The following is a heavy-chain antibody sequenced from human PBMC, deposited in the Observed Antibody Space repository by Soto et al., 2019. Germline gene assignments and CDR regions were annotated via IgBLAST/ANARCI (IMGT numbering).Heavy chain of an antibody. CDR3: VKEWYSSSWYYYYGMDV. Sequence: GGSLRLSCSASGFTFSSYAMHWVRQAPGKGLEYVSAISSNGGSTYYADSVKGRFTISRDNSKNTLYLQMSSLRAEDTAVYYCVKEWYSSSWYYYYGMDVWGKGTTVTVSS. V-gene: IGHV3-64D*06. CDR1: GFTFSSYA. J-gene: IGHJ6*04. D-gene: IGHD6-13*01. CDR2: ISSNGGST.